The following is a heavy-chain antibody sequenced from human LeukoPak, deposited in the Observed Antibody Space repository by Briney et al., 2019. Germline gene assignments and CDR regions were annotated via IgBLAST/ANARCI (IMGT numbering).Heavy chain of an antibody. J-gene: IGHJ5*02. Sequence: GESLKISCKGSGYSFTSYWIGWVRQMPGKGLEWMGNIYPGDSDTRYSPSFQGQVTISADKSISTAYLQWSSLKASDTAMYYCARSTPYDFWSGYYVNSWFDPWGQGTLVTVSS. D-gene: IGHD3-3*01. V-gene: IGHV5-51*01. CDR2: IYPGDSDT. CDR3: ARSTPYDFWSGYYVNSWFDP. CDR1: GYSFTSYW.